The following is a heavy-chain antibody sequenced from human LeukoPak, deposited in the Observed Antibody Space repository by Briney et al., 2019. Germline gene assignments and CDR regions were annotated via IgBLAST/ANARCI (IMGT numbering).Heavy chain of an antibody. V-gene: IGHV5-51*01. CDR2: IYPGDSDT. CDR3: ARRPASVGGGFDP. Sequence: GASLQISCKASGYTFTNYWIGWVRQLPGKGLEWIGTIYPGDSDTRYSPSFQGQVTISADKSISTAYLQWSSLRASDTAIYYCARRPASVGGGFDPWGQGTLVTVSS. J-gene: IGHJ5*02. D-gene: IGHD6-13*01. CDR1: GYTFTNYW.